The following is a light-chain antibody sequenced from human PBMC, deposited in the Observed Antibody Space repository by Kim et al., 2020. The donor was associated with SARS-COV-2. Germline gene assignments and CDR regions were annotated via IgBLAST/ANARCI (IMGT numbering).Light chain of an antibody. V-gene: IGKV3-20*01. CDR1: QRISSTY. CDR3: QQYGSSLLT. CDR2: GAS. J-gene: IGKJ4*01. Sequence: SPGERATLSCRASQRISSTYLAWYHQKPGQTPRLLIYGASNRATGIPDRFSGSGSGTDFTLTISRLEPEDFAVYYCQQYGSSLLTFGGGTKVDIK.